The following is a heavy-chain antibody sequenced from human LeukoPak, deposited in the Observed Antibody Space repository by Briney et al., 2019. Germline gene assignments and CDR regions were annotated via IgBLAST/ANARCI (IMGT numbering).Heavy chain of an antibody. J-gene: IGHJ4*02. V-gene: IGHV1-18*01. CDR2: ISAYNGNT. D-gene: IGHD3-3*01. CDR3: ARAEVLGIFGD. CDR1: GYAFTSYG. Sequence: ASVKVSCKAYGYAFTSYGISWVRQAPGQGLEWMGWISAYNGNTNYAQKLQGRVTMTTDTSTSTAYMELRSLRSDDTAVYYCARAEVLGIFGDWGQGTLVTVSS.